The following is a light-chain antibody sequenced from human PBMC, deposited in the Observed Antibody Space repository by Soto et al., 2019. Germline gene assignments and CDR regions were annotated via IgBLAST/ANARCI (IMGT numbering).Light chain of an antibody. CDR1: SSNIGADYH. CDR2: RNT. V-gene: IGLV1-40*01. CDR3: QSYDSSLSVWV. J-gene: IGLJ3*02. Sequence: QSVLTQPPSVSGAPGQRVTISCTGSSSNIGADYHVHWYQQTPGLAPKLLIYRNTNRPSGVPDRFSGSRSGTSASLAITGLQAGDEADYYCQSYDSSLSVWVFGGGTKLTVL.